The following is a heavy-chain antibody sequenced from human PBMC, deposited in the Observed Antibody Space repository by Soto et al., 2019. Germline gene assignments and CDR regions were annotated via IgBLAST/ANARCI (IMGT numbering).Heavy chain of an antibody. V-gene: IGHV1-46*01. Sequence: ASVKVYCKASGYTFTSYGISWVRQAPGQGLEWMAIINPLPTSGSTNYAQKFQGRVTVTRDTSTSTVYMELSSLRSEDTAIYYCARDLAAAAYWGQGSLVTVSS. J-gene: IGHJ4*02. CDR2: INPLPTSGST. D-gene: IGHD6-13*01. CDR3: ARDLAAAAY. CDR1: GYTFTSYG.